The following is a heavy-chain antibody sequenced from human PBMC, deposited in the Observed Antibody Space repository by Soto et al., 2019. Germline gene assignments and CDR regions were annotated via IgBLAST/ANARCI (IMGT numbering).Heavy chain of an antibody. CDR2: INGDGSST. D-gene: IGHD1-1*01. J-gene: IGHJ4*02. CDR3: ARDWTYDY. V-gene: IGHV3-74*01. CDR1: GFTSSNYW. Sequence: GGSLRLSCAASGFTSSNYWMHWVRQAPGGGLVWVSRINGDGSSTTYADSVKGRFTISRDNAKNTLYLQMNSLRAEDTAVYYCARDWTYDYWGQGTLVTVSS.